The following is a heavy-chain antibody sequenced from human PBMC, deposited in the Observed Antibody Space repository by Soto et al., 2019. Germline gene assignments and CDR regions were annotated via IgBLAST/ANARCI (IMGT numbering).Heavy chain of an antibody. D-gene: IGHD6-13*01. V-gene: IGHV4-31*03. CDR1: GGSISSGGYY. CDR2: IYYSGST. CDR3: ARVARIAAAGTPDY. Sequence: SETLSLTCTVSGGSISSGGYYWSWIRQHPGKGLEWIGYIYYSGSTYYNPSLKSRVTISVDTSKNQISLKLSSVTAADTAVYYCARVARIAAAGTPDYWGQGTLVTVSS. J-gene: IGHJ4*02.